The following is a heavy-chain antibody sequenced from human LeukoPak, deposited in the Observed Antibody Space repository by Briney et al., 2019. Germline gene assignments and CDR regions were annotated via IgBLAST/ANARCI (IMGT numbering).Heavy chain of an antibody. CDR2: IYSSGST. CDR1: AXSISTYY. J-gene: IGHJ4*02. D-gene: IGHD2-15*01. V-gene: IGHV4-59*01. Sequence: SETLSLTCTVSAXSISTYYWNWIRQPPGKGREWIGYIYSSGSTKYNPSLKSRVTISVDKSKNQFSLRLTSLTAADTAVYYCARDDCSGAGCYYYWGQGTLVTVSS. CDR3: ARDDCSGAGCYYY.